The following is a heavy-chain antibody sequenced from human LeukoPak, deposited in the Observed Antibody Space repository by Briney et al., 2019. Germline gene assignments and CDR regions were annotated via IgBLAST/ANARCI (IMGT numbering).Heavy chain of an antibody. V-gene: IGHV3-23*05. Sequence: GSLRLSCVASGFTFSDYAMNWVRQAPGKGLEWVSTFKTKYNQVYYAESVRGRFTISTDNSKNTVYLQMNSLRAEDTALYYCARSVPDYTRFDYWAREPWSPSPQ. CDR3: ARSVPDYTRFDY. J-gene: IGHJ4*02. CDR1: GFTFSDYA. D-gene: IGHD4-11*01. CDR2: FKTKYNQV.